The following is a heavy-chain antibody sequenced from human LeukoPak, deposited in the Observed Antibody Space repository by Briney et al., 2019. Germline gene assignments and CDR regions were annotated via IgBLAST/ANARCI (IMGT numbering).Heavy chain of an antibody. J-gene: IGHJ4*02. Sequence: GESLKISCKGSGYTFPNYWIGWVRQMPGKGLEWMGIIYPGDSNTRYSPSFQGQVTISADKSISTAYLQWSSLKASDTAMYYCARLNTYCGGDCYSNFDYWGQGTLVTVSS. V-gene: IGHV5-51*01. D-gene: IGHD2-21*02. CDR3: ARLNTYCGGDCYSNFDY. CDR2: IYPGDSNT. CDR1: GYTFPNYW.